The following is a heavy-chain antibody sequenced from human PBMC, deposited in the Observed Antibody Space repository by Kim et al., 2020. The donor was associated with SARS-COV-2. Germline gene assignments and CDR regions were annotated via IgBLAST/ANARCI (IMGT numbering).Heavy chain of an antibody. D-gene: IGHD2-15*01. Sequence: TYYNPSLKSRVTISVDTSKTQFSLKLSSVTAADTAVYYCARHSVAPSFDYWGQGTLVTVSS. V-gene: IGHV4-39*01. J-gene: IGHJ4*02. CDR3: ARHSVAPSFDY. CDR2: T.